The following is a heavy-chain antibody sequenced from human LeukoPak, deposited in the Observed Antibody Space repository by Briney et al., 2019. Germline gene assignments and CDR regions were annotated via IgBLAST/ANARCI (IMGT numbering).Heavy chain of an antibody. V-gene: IGHV3-30*18. CDR2: ISYDGSNK. Sequence: GGSLRLSCAASRFTFSSYGMHWVRQAPGKGLEWVAVISYDGSNKYYADSVKGRFTISRDNSKNTLYLQMNSLRAEDTAVFYCAKTAHCSGGSCPYQYYYGMDVWGQGTTVTVSS. D-gene: IGHD2-15*01. CDR1: RFTFSSYG. CDR3: AKTAHCSGGSCPYQYYYGMDV. J-gene: IGHJ6*02.